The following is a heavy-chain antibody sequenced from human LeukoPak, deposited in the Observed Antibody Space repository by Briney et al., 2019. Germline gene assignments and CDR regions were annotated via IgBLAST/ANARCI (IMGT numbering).Heavy chain of an antibody. J-gene: IGHJ3*02. Sequence: SETLSLTCTVSGGSISGYYWSWIRQPPGKGLEWIGYIYYSGSTKYNPSLKSRVTMSVDTSRNQFSLKLSSVTAADTAVYYCARGGLENGYHSNDGFDIWGQGTMATVSS. D-gene: IGHD3-22*01. V-gene: IGHV4-59*01. CDR1: GGSISGYY. CDR3: ARGGLENGYHSNDGFDI. CDR2: IYYSGST.